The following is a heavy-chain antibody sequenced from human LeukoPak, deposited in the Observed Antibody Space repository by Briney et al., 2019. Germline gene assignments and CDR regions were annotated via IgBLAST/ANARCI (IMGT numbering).Heavy chain of an antibody. CDR3: AKAGSRLFGVLIPLSFDY. Sequence: ASVKVSCKASGYTFISYAMHWVRQAPGQRLEWMGMIIPSDGFTSYAQKFQGRVTMTRDMSTSTVYMELSSLRSDDTAVYYCAKAGSRLFGVLIPLSFDYWGQGTLITVSS. CDR2: IIPSDGFT. D-gene: IGHD3-3*01. CDR1: GYTFISYA. V-gene: IGHV1-46*01. J-gene: IGHJ4*02.